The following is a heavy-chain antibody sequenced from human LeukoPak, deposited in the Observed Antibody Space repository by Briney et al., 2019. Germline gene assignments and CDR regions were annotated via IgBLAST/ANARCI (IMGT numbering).Heavy chain of an antibody. CDR1: GFAFDDYA. CDR2: ISWDGGIS. D-gene: IGHD1-7*01. J-gene: IGHJ3*02. Sequence: PGRSLRLSCAASGFAFDDYAMHWVRQTPGKGLEGVSRISWDGGISVYADSVKGRFTISRDNAKSSLYLEMSALTPEDTALYFCIKDLRLDLHFDTFDIWGQGTMVTASS. CDR3: IKDLRLDLHFDTFDI. V-gene: IGHV3-9*01.